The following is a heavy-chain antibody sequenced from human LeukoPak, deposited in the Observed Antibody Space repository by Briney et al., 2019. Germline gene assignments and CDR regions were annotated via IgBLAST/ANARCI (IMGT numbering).Heavy chain of an antibody. CDR1: ALIFSSYG. D-gene: IGHD3-16*01. CDR3: AKPVIPSAYQGTYYMDV. J-gene: IGHJ6*03. Sequence: GGSLRLSCAASALIFSSYGMHWVRQAPGEGLEWVAYIRHDESKTFYADSVKGRFTISRDNSKNTLYLQMHSLRAEDTALYHCAKPVIPSAYQGTYYMDVWGKGTTVTVSS. CDR2: IRHDESKT. V-gene: IGHV3-30*02.